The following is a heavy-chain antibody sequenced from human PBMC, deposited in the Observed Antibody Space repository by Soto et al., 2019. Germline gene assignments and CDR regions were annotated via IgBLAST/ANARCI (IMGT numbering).Heavy chain of an antibody. D-gene: IGHD3-22*01. J-gene: IGHJ4*02. CDR3: ARGGYYYDSSGYFGNIDY. V-gene: IGHV4-61*01. CDR1: GGSVSSGSYY. CDR2: IYYSGST. Sequence: SETLSLTCTVSGGSVSSGSYYWSWIRQPPGKGLEWIGYIYYSGSTNYNPSLKSRVTISVDTSKNQFSLKLSSVTAADTAVYYCARGGYYYDSSGYFGNIDYWGQGTLVTVSS.